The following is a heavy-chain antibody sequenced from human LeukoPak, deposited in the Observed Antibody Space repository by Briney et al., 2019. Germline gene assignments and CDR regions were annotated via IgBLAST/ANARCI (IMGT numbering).Heavy chain of an antibody. CDR3: ARHSYATDY. J-gene: IGHJ4*02. Sequence: GESLKISCQASGYSFTNYWIGWVRQMPGKGLEWMGIIYAGDSDTRYSPSFQGQVTISADMSISTAFLQWSSLKASDTAMYYCARHSYATDYWGQGTLVTVSS. D-gene: IGHD3-16*01. CDR2: IYAGDSDT. V-gene: IGHV5-51*01. CDR1: GYSFTNYW.